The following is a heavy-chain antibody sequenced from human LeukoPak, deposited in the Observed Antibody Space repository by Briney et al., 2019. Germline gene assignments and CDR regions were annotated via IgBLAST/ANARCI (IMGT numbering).Heavy chain of an antibody. J-gene: IGHJ4*02. D-gene: IGHD3-10*01. CDR2: IYYSGST. CDR1: GGSISSYY. V-gene: IGHV4-59*01. CDR3: ARSGGDRDY. Sequence: SETLSLTCTVSGGSISSYYWSWIRQPPGKGLEWMGYIYYSGSTNYNPSLKSRVTISVDTSKNQFSLKLSSVTAADTAVYYCARSGGDRDYWGQGTLVTVSS.